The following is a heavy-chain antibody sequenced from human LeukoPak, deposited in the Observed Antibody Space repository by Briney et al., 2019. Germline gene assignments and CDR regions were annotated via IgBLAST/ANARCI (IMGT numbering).Heavy chain of an antibody. CDR1: GGSISSFY. CDR2: IYYSGSA. Sequence: SETLSLTCTVSGGSISSFYWSWIRQPPGKGLEWIGYIYYSGSANYNPSLKSRVTISVDTSKNQFSLKLNSVTAADTAVYYCARAVYRMSVTGAPFDYWGQGTLVTVSS. J-gene: IGHJ4*02. V-gene: IGHV4-59*01. CDR3: ARAVYRMSVTGAPFDY. D-gene: IGHD5/OR15-5a*01.